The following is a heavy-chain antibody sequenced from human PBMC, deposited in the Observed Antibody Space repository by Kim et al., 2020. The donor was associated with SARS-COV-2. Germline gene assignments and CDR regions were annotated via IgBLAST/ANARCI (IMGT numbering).Heavy chain of an antibody. J-gene: IGHJ4*02. CDR1: GFTFSSYA. CDR2: ISGSGGST. V-gene: IGHV3-23*01. Sequence: GGSMRLSCAASGFTFSSYAMSWVRQAPGKGLEWVSAISGSGGSTYYADSVKGRFTISRDNSKNTLYLQMNSLRAEDTAVYYCAKDPEVDDILTGYYIPYLDYWGQGTLVTVSS. CDR3: AKDPEVDDILTGYYIPYLDY. D-gene: IGHD3-9*01.